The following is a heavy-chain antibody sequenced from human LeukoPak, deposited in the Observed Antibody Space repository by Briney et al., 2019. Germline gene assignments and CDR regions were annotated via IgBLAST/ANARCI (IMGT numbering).Heavy chain of an antibody. V-gene: IGHV3-21*01. Sequence: GGSLRLSCAASGFTFSSYSMNWVRQAPGKGLEWVSSISSSSSYIYYADSVKGRFTISRDNAKNSLYLQMNSLRAEDTAVYYCARASSSGWYYFDYWGQGTLVTVSS. CDR1: GFTFSSYS. D-gene: IGHD6-19*01. CDR2: ISSSSSYI. J-gene: IGHJ4*02. CDR3: ARASSSGWYYFDY.